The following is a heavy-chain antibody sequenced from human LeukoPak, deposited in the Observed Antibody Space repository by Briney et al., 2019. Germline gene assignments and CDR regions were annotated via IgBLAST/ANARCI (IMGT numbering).Heavy chain of an antibody. CDR3: AKEDSRGYYFDY. Sequence: PGRSLRLSCAASGFTFSNCGMHWVRQAPGKGLEWVAVIWYDGSYKYYADSVKGRFTISRDNSKNTLYLQMNSLRAEDTAVYYCAKEDSRGYYFDYWGQGALVTVSS. CDR1: GFTFSNCG. J-gene: IGHJ4*02. D-gene: IGHD1-26*01. CDR2: IWYDGSYK. V-gene: IGHV3-33*06.